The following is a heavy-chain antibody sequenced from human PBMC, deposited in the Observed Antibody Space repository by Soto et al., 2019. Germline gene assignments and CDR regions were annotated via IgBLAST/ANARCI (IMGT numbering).Heavy chain of an antibody. V-gene: IGHV1-8*01. D-gene: IGHD2-2*01. CDR3: AREVGDIVVVPAASGGNYYYYMDV. Sequence: GASVKVSCKASGYTFTGYDINWVRQATGQGLEWMGWMNPNSGNTGYAQKFQGRVTMTRNTSISTAYMELSSLRSEDTAVYYCAREVGDIVVVPAASGGNYYYYMDVWGQGTTVTVSS. J-gene: IGHJ6*03. CDR2: MNPNSGNT. CDR1: GYTFTGYD.